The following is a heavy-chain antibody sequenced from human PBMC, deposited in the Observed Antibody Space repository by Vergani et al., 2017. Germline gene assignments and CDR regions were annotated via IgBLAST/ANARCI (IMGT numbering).Heavy chain of an antibody. V-gene: IGHV3-48*03. Sequence: EVQLVESGGGLVQPGGSLRLSCAASGFTFSSYEMNWVRQAPGKGLEWVSYISSSGSTIYYADSVKGRFTISRDNAKNSLYLQMKSLRAEDTAVYYCARDQDDSSCYGWWGQGTLVTVSS. CDR2: ISSSGSTI. CDR1: GFTFSSYE. CDR3: ARDQDDSSCYGW. D-gene: IGHD3-22*01. J-gene: IGHJ4*02.